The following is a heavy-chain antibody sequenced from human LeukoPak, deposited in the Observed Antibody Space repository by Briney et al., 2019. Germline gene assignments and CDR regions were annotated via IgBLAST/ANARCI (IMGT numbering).Heavy chain of an antibody. CDR2: IYPGDSDT. Sequence: GGSLKISCKGSGYSFTSYWVGWVRQMPGKGLEWMGIIYPGDSDTRYSPSFQGQVTISADKSISTAYLQWSSLKASDTAMYYCARRGRRGYSGYDLLDYWGQGTLVTVSS. CDR1: GYSFTSYW. CDR3: ARRGRRGYSGYDLLDY. V-gene: IGHV5-51*01. J-gene: IGHJ4*02. D-gene: IGHD5-12*01.